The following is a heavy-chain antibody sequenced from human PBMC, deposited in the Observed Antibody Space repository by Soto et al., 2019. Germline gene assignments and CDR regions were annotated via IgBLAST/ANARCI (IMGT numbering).Heavy chain of an antibody. CDR1: GYSFTSYW. D-gene: IGHD3-9*01. V-gene: IGHV5-51*01. J-gene: IGHJ6*02. Sequence: GESLKISCKGSGYSFTSYWIGWVRQMPGKGLEWMGIIYPGDSDTRYSPSFQGQVTISADKSISTAYLQWSSLKASDTAMYYCATRYYDILTGQGALYGMGVWGQGTTVTVSS. CDR3: ATRYYDILTGQGALYGMGV. CDR2: IYPGDSDT.